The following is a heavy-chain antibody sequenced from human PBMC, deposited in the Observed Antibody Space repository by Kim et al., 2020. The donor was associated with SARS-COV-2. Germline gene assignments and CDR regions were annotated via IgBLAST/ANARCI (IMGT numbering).Heavy chain of an antibody. V-gene: IGHV3-9*01. D-gene: IGHD4-17*01. CDR2: ISWNSGSI. J-gene: IGHJ2*01. Sequence: GGSLRLSCAASGFTFGDYAMHWVRQAPGKGLEWVSGISWNSGSIGYADSVKGRFTISRDNAKNSLYLQMNSLRAEDTALYYCAKDYAYGGIPHWYFDLWGRGTLVTVSS. CDR3: AKDYAYGGIPHWYFDL. CDR1: GFTFGDYA.